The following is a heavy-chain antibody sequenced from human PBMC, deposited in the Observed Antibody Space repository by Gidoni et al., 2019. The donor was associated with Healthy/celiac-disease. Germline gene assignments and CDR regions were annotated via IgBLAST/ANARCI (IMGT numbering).Heavy chain of an antibody. D-gene: IGHD3-9*01. V-gene: IGHV3-30-3*01. CDR2: ISYDGSNK. CDR1: GVTFSSYA. J-gene: IGHJ4*02. CDR3: ARGRLAPDY. Sequence: QVQLVESGGGVVQPGRSLRLSCAASGVTFSSYAMHWVRQAPGKGLEWVAVISYDGSNKYYADSVKGRFTISRDNSKNTLYLKMNSLRAEDTAVYYCARGRLAPDYWGQGTLVTVSS.